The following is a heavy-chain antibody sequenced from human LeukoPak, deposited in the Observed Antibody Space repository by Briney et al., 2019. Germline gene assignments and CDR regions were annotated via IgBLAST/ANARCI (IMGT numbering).Heavy chain of an antibody. CDR3: ARRAGGDDAFDI. J-gene: IGHJ3*02. V-gene: IGHV4-61*05. CDR1: GGSISSSSYY. CDR2: IYYSGST. D-gene: IGHD3-16*01. Sequence: PSETLSLTCTVSGGSISSSSYYWGWIRQPPGKGLEWIGYIYYSGSTNYNPSLKSRVTISVDTSKNQFSLKLSSVTAADTAVYYCARRAGGDDAFDIWGQGTMVTVSS.